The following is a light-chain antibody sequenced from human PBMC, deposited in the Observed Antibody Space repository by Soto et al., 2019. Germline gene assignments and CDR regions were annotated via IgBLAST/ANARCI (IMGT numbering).Light chain of an antibody. J-gene: IGKJ1*01. CDR1: QSLVYSDGNTY. CDR2: QVS. Sequence: DVVLNQSPLSLPVTLGQPASISCRSSQSLVYSDGNTYLNWFQQRPGQSPRRLIYQVSNRDSGVPDRFSGSGSGTDFTLKISRVEAADVGVYFCMQGSHWPPTFGQGTKVEIK. CDR3: MQGSHWPPT. V-gene: IGKV2-30*01.